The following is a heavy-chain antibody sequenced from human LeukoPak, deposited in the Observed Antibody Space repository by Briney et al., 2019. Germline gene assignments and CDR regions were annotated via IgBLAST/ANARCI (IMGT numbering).Heavy chain of an antibody. V-gene: IGHV4-39*07. CDR1: GGSISSYY. J-gene: IGHJ4*02. CDR3: ARLRSGGQVAGVYFDS. D-gene: IGHD6-19*01. Sequence: SETLSLTCTVSGGSISSYYWGWIRQPPGKGLEWIGSIYYSGSTYYNPSLKSRVTISVDTSKNQFSLKLSSVTAADTAIYYCARLRSGGQVAGVYFDSWGQGTLVTVSS. CDR2: IYYSGST.